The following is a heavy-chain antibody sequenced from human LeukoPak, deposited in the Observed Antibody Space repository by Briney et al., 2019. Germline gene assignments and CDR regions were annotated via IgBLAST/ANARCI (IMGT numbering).Heavy chain of an antibody. CDR3: ARDSSPRISGSSWYYDAFDI. CDR2: INRDGSDK. D-gene: IGHD6-13*01. Sequence: GGSLRLSCAASGFAFSNYWMTWVRQTPWKGLEWVANINRDGSDKHYLDSVEGRFVISRDNAKNSLYLQMNSLRAEDTAVYYCARDSSPRISGSSWYYDAFDIWGQGTMVTVSS. V-gene: IGHV3-7*01. CDR1: GFAFSNYW. J-gene: IGHJ3*02.